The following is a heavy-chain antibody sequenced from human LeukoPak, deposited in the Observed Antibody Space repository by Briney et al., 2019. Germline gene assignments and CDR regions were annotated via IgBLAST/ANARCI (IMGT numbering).Heavy chain of an antibody. J-gene: IGHJ4*02. CDR1: GFTFNDYY. CDR3: ARDGGSYWGGFDY. CDR2: IKHIGPTT. V-gene: IGHV3-11*04. Sequence: GGSLRLSCAASGFTFNDYYMTWIRQAPGKGLEWVSTIKHIGPTTYYADSVKGRFTISRDNAKNSLYLQMNSLRAEDTAVYYCARDGGSYWGGFDYWGQGTLVTVSS. D-gene: IGHD1-26*01.